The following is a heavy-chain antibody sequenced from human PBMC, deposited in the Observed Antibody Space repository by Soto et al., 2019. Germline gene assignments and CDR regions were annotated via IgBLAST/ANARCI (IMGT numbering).Heavy chain of an antibody. V-gene: IGHV1-18*01. CDR3: ASGLWFGEAYYYYYMDV. CDR2: ISAYNGNT. D-gene: IGHD3-10*01. J-gene: IGHJ6*03. CDR1: GYTFTSYG. Sequence: ASVKVSCKASGYTFTSYGISWVRQAPGQGLEWMGWISAYNGNTNYAQKLQGRVTMTTDTSTSTAYMELRSLGSDDTAVYYCASGLWFGEAYYYYYMDVWGKGTTVTVSS.